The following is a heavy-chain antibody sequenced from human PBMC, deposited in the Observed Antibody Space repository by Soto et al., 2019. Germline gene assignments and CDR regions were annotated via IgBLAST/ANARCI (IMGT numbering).Heavy chain of an antibody. Sequence: GGSLRLSCAASGFTFSSYAMSWVRQAPGKGLEWVSAISGSGGSTYYADSVKGRFTISRDNSKNTLYLQMNSLRAEDTAVYYCAKDSWGVVVPAGVDYWGQGTLVTVSS. D-gene: IGHD2-2*01. J-gene: IGHJ4*02. CDR2: ISGSGGST. CDR3: AKDSWGVVVPAGVDY. V-gene: IGHV3-23*01. CDR1: GFTFSSYA.